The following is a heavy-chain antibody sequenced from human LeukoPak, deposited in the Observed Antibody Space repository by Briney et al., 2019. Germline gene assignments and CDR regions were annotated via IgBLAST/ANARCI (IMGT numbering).Heavy chain of an antibody. D-gene: IGHD1-26*01. J-gene: IGHJ4*02. V-gene: IGHV4-39*01. CDR2: IYHSGST. Sequence: PSETLSLTCTVSGGSISSSTYYWGWFRQPPGKGLEWIGNIYHSGSTYYNSSLKSRVTMSVDTSKNQFSLKLSSVTAADTAVYYCARLRGGAIFYWGQGTLVTVSS. CDR1: GGSISSSTYY. CDR3: ARLRGGAIFY.